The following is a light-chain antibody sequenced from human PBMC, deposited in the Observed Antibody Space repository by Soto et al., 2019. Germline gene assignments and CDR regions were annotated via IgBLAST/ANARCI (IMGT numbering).Light chain of an antibody. CDR1: QSVTNN. CDR3: QQRSNWAIT. J-gene: IGKJ5*01. Sequence: EIVLTQSPGTLSLSPGERATLSCRASQSVTNNQFAWFRQKPGQAPRLLIWGVSNRATGIPARFSGSGSGTDFTLTISSLEPEDFAVYYCQQRSNWAITFGQGTRLEIK. V-gene: IGKV3-11*01. CDR2: GVS.